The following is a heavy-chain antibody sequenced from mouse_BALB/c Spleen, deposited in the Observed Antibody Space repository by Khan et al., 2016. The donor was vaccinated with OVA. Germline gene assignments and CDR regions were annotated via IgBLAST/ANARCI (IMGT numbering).Heavy chain of an antibody. J-gene: IGHJ3*01. CDR3: SRSGYGFGAY. CDR1: GYAFTDYL. V-gene: IGHV1-54*03. Sequence: QLSGAELVRPGTSVKVSCKASGYAFTDYLIEWLKQRPGQGLEWIGVINPGSGDITYNEKFKDKATLTADKSSSTAYMQLTSLTSDDSAVYFCSRSGYGFGAYWGPGTLVTVSA. CDR2: INPGSGDI. D-gene: IGHD3-2*02.